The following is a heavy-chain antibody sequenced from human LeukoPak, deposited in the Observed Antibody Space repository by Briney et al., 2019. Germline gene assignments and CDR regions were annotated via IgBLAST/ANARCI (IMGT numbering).Heavy chain of an antibody. V-gene: IGHV1-2*02. Sequence: ASVRVSCKASGYTYTGYYGNRVRQAAGQGLKWMRWINPNSGGTNYAQKFQGRVTMTRDTSISTAYMELSRLRSDDTAVYYCAETGAGSGWFDSRGQGTLVSVPS. J-gene: IGHJ5*01. CDR1: GYTYTGYY. CDR2: INPNSGGT. D-gene: IGHD6-19*01. CDR3: AETGAGSGWFDS.